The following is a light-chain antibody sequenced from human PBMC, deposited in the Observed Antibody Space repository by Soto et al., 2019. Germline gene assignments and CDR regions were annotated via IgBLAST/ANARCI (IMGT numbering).Light chain of an antibody. CDR3: QQHGNSFPIT. CDR2: YAS. CDR1: QSVNYY. V-gene: IGKV3-11*01. Sequence: IVVTQSPATLSVSPGARATLSCRDSQSVNYYLAWYQQRPGQTPRLLINYASNRATGIPDRISGSGAGADVTRTIIRRVPDDYVVYYCQQHGNSFPITFGQGTRLEIK. J-gene: IGKJ5*01.